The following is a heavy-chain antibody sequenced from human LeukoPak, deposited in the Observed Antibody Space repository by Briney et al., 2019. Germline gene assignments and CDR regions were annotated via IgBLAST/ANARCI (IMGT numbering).Heavy chain of an antibody. CDR2: IYYSGST. CDR1: GGSISSSSYY. V-gene: IGHV4-39*07. Sequence: SETLSLTCTVSGGSISSSSYYWGWIRQPPGKGLEWIGSIYYSGSTYYNPSLKSRVTMSVDTSKNQFSLKLSSVTAADTAVYYCARDDFWNYYFDYWGQGTLVTVSS. J-gene: IGHJ4*02. CDR3: ARDDFWNYYFDY. D-gene: IGHD3/OR15-3a*01.